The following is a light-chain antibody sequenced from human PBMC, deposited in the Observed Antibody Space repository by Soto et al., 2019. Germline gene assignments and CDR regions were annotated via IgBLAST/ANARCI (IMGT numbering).Light chain of an antibody. Sequence: EIVMTQSPATLSVSPGEGATLSCRASQSVTSNLAWYQQRPGQAPRLLVYGASTRAAGIAARFSGSGSGTEFTLTISSLQSEYFAVYYCQQYHKWPLTFGGGSKVQI. CDR2: GAS. CDR3: QQYHKWPLT. CDR1: QSVTSN. J-gene: IGKJ4*01. V-gene: IGKV3-15*01.